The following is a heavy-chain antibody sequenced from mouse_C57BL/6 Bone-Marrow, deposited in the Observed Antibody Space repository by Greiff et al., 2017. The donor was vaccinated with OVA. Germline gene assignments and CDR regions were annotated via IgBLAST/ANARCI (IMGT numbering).Heavy chain of an antibody. V-gene: IGHV2-5*01. CDR2: IWRGGST. CDR1: GFSLTSYG. Sequence: VHLVESGPGLVQPSQSLSITCTVSGFSLTSYGVHWVRQSPGKGLEWLGVIWRGGSTDYNAAFMSRLSITKDNSKSQVFFKMNSLQADDTAIYYCAKAYYYGSSWAMDYWGQGTSVTVSS. J-gene: IGHJ4*01. CDR3: AKAYYYGSSWAMDY. D-gene: IGHD1-1*01.